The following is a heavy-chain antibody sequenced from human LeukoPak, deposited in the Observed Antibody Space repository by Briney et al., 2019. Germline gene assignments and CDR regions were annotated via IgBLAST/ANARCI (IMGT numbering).Heavy chain of an antibody. J-gene: IGHJ3*02. V-gene: IGHV3-30*04. D-gene: IGHD3-22*01. Sequence: GRSLRLSCAASGFTFSSYAMHWVRQAPGKGLEWVAVISYDGSNKYYADSVKGRFTISRDNSKNTLYLQMNGLRAEDTAVYYCARSSYYYDSSGYLGFDIWGQGTMVTVSS. CDR3: ARSSYYYDSSGYLGFDI. CDR1: GFTFSSYA. CDR2: ISYDGSNK.